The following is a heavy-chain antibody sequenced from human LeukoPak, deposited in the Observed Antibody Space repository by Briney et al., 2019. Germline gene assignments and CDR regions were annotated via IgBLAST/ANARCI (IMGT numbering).Heavy chain of an antibody. D-gene: IGHD3-16*01. Sequence: GGSLRLSCAASGFTFTNYGMSWVRQSPGKGLEWVSAINGNGVSTFYADSVKGRFTIFRDNSKNTVYLQMNSLRAEDTAVYYCTRGSIAYYYMDVWGKGTTVTISS. CDR1: GFTFTNYG. V-gene: IGHV3-23*01. CDR3: TRGSIAYYYMDV. J-gene: IGHJ6*03. CDR2: INGNGVST.